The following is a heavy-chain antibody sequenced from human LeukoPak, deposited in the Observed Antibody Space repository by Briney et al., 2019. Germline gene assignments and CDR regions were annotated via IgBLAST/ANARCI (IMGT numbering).Heavy chain of an antibody. J-gene: IGHJ6*02. CDR2: ISYDGSNK. CDR1: GFTFSSYA. D-gene: IGHD3-10*01. CDR3: ARIGPSYYYGMDV. Sequence: PGGSLRLCCAASGFTFSSYAMHWVRQATGKGLEWVAVISYDGSNKYYADSVKGRFTISRDNSKNTLYLQMNSLRAEDTAVYYCARIGPSYYYGMDVWGQGTTVTVSS. V-gene: IGHV3-30-3*01.